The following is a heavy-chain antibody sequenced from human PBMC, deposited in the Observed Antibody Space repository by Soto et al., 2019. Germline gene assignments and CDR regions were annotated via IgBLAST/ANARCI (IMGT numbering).Heavy chain of an antibody. D-gene: IGHD6-13*01. J-gene: IGHJ4*02. CDR2: ISAYNGNT. V-gene: IGHV1-18*01. CDR3: ARDPFRIAVASSFFDY. CDR1: GYTFTSYG. Sequence: GASVKVSCKASGYTFTSYGISWVRQAPGQGLEWMGWISAYNGNTNYAQKLQGRVTMTTDTSTSTAYMELRSLRSDDTAVYYCARDPFRIAVASSFFDYWGQGTLVTVSS.